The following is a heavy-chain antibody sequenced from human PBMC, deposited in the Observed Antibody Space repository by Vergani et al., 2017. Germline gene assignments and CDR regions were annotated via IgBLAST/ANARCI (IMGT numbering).Heavy chain of an antibody. J-gene: IGHJ6*03. CDR1: GGTFSSYA. V-gene: IGHV1-69*01. CDR3: ARRRSSIVVALYYYYMDV. CDR2: IIPIFGTA. D-gene: IGHD2-2*01. Sequence: QVQLVQSGAEVKKPGSSVKVSCKASGGTFSSYAISWVRQAPGQGLEWMGGIIPIFGTANYAKKVQGRVTITADESTSTAYMELSSLRSEDTAVYYCARRRSSIVVALYYYYMDVWGKGTTVTVSS.